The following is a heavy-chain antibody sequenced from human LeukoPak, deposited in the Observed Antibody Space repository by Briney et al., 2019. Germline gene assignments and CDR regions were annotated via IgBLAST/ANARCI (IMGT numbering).Heavy chain of an antibody. D-gene: IGHD2-8*01. V-gene: IGHV4-4*07. Sequence: SETLSLTCTVSGGSLSSYYWSWIRQPAGRGLEWIGRIYTSGSSNYNPSLKSRVTRSVDTSKRQCSLKLSSVTAADTAVYYGARVRPLTKIFDYWGQGTLVTVSS. CDR1: GGSLSSYY. CDR3: ARVRPLTKIFDY. CDR2: IYTSGSS. J-gene: IGHJ4*02.